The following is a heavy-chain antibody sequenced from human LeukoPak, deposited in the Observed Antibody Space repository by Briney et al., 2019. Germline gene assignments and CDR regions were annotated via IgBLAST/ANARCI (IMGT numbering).Heavy chain of an antibody. D-gene: IGHD6-13*01. V-gene: IGHV2-5*02. CDR3: AHAGYSSSWLQSDYYYYYMDV. CDR2: IYWDDDK. CDR1: GFSLSTSGVG. J-gene: IGHJ6*03. Sequence: SGPTLVKPTQTLTLTCTFSGFSLSTSGVGVGWIRQPPGKALEWLALIYWDDDKRYSPSLKSRLTITKDTSKNQVVLTMTNMDPVDTATYYCAHAGYSSSWLQSDYYYYYMDVWGKGTTVTVS.